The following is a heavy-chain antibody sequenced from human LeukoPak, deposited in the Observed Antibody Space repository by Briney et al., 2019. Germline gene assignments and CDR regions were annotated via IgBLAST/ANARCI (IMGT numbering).Heavy chain of an antibody. CDR3: ARGEGSFDY. Sequence: GGSLRLSCEASAFTFSSYWMSWVRQAPGKGLEWVANIKEDGSEINYVDSVKGRFTISRDNAKNSLFLQMNSLRVEDTAVYYCARGEGSFDYWGQGTLVTVSS. CDR1: AFTFSSYW. V-gene: IGHV3-7*01. D-gene: IGHD1-26*01. J-gene: IGHJ4*02. CDR2: IKEDGSEI.